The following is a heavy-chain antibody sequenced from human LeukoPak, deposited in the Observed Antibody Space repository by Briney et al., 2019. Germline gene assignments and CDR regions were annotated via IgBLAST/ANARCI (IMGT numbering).Heavy chain of an antibody. J-gene: IGHJ4*02. D-gene: IGHD5-18*01. CDR3: AKGSYGYYFDY. CDR1: GFTFDDYA. Sequence: GGSLRLSCAASGFTFDDYAMHWVRQAPGKGLEWVSGISWNSGSIGYADSVKGRFTISRDNAKNSLYLQMNSLRAEDTALYYCAKGSYGYYFDYWGQGTLVTVSS. CDR2: ISWNSGSI. V-gene: IGHV3-9*01.